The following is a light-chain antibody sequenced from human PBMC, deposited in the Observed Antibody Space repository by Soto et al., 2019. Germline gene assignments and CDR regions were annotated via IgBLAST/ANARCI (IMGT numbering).Light chain of an antibody. Sequence: QSALTQPASVSGSPGQSITISCTGTSSDVGAYIFVSWYQQHPGKAPKLMIYDIINRPSGVSNRFSGSKSGNTASLTISGLQAEDEADYYCVSFTTSRSYVFGTGTMLTVL. CDR1: SSDVGAYIF. CDR3: VSFTTSRSYV. V-gene: IGLV2-14*03. CDR2: DII. J-gene: IGLJ1*01.